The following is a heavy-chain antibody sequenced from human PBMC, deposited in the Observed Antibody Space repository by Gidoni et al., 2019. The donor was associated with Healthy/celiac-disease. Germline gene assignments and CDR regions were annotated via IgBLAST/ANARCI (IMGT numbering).Heavy chain of an antibody. V-gene: IGHV4-34*01. J-gene: IGHJ6*02. Sequence: QVQLQPWGAGLLKPSETLSLTCAVYGGSFSGYYWSWIRQPPGKGLEWIWEINHSGSTNYNPSLKSRVTISVDTSKNQFSLKLSSVTAADTAVYYCARAALGYCSGGSCYALAGYYYYGMDVWGQGTTVTVSS. CDR3: ARAALGYCSGGSCYALAGYYYYGMDV. D-gene: IGHD2-15*01. CDR1: GGSFSGYY. CDR2: INHSGST.